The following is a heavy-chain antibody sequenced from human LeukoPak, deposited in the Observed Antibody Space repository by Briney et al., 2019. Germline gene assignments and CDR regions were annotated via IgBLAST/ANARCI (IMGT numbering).Heavy chain of an antibody. D-gene: IGHD2-15*01. Sequence: ASVKVSCKASGGTFSSYAISWVRQAPGQGLEWMGGIIPIFGTANYAQKFQGRVTITADKSTSTAYMELSSLRSEDTAVYYCARVRLVADAFDIWGQGTMVTVSS. CDR3: ARVRLVADAFDI. CDR1: GGTFSSYA. CDR2: IIPIFGTA. V-gene: IGHV1-69*06. J-gene: IGHJ3*02.